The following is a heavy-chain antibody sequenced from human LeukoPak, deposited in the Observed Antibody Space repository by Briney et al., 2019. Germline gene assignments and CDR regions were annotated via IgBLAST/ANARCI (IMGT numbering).Heavy chain of an antibody. Sequence: GSLRLSCAASGFAFSDYYMTWIRQAPGKGLEWVSYISSGGTTIYYADSVKGRFTISRDNAKNSLYLQMNSLRADDTAVYYCARFAAGGSYYYYMDVWGKGTTVTVSS. D-gene: IGHD6-25*01. CDR1: GFAFSDYY. CDR3: ARFAAGGSYYYYMDV. CDR2: ISSGGTTI. V-gene: IGHV3-11*04. J-gene: IGHJ6*03.